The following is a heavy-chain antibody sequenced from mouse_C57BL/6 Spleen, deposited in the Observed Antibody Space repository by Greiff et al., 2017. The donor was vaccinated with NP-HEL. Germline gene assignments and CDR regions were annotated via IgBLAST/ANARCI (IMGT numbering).Heavy chain of an antibody. CDR1: GYTFTSYW. D-gene: IGHD1-1*01. Sequence: VQLQQPGAELVRPGSSVKLSCKASGYTFTSYWMDWVKQRPGQGLEWIGNIYPSDSETHYNQKFKDKATLTVDKSSSTAYMQLSSLTSEDSAVYYCARDYYGSSGMDYWGQGTSVTVSS. V-gene: IGHV1-61*01. CDR3: ARDYYGSSGMDY. J-gene: IGHJ4*01. CDR2: IYPSDSET.